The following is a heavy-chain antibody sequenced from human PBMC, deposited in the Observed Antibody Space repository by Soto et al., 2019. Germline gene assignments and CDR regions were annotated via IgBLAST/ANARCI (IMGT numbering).Heavy chain of an antibody. J-gene: IGHJ6*02. CDR2: IYHSGST. D-gene: IGHD3-9*01. Sequence: SETLSLTCAVSGGSIGSGGYSWSWIRQPPGKGLEWIGYIYHSGSTYYNPSLKSRVTISVDRSKNQFSLKLSSVTAADTAVYYCARARGSYYDILTGYYSGDYCGMDVWGQGTTVTVSS. V-gene: IGHV4-30-2*01. CDR3: ARARGSYYDILTGYYSGDYCGMDV. CDR1: GGSIGSGGYS.